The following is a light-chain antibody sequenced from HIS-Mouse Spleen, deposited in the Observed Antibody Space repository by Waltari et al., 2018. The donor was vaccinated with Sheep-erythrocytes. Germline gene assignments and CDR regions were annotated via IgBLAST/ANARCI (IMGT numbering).Light chain of an antibody. J-gene: IGLJ1*01. CDR3: CSYAGSYNHV. CDR2: DVS. V-gene: IGLV2-11*01. CDR1: SSAAGRYNY. Sequence: QSALTQPRSVSGSPGQSVTISCPGTSSAAGRYNYVSWYQQHPGKAPKLMIYDVSKRPSGVPDRFSGSKSGNTASLTISGLQAEDEADYYCCSYAGSYNHVFATGTKVTVL.